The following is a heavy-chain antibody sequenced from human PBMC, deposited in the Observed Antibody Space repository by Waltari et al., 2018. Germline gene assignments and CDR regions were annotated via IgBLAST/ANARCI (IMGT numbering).Heavy chain of an antibody. V-gene: IGHV4-39*01. CDR3: ARLSYHIVTGYGWFDP. D-gene: IGHD3-9*01. CDR2: ISYSGGT. J-gene: IGHJ5*02. Sequence: QLQLQESGPGLVKPSETLSLTCTVSGGSISSESYYWGWIRQPPGKGLEWIGIISYSGGTSYNPSLKSRVTISVDTSKNQFSLKLSSVTAADTAVYYCARLSYHIVTGYGWFDPWGLGTLVTVSS. CDR1: GGSISSESYY.